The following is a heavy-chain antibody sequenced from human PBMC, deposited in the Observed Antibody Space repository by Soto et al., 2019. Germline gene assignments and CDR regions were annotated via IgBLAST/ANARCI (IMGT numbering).Heavy chain of an antibody. CDR2: ISYDGSNK. CDR3: ARDAHTRDPHFDY. Sequence: GGSLRLSCAASGFTFSSYAMHWVRQAPGKGLEWVAVISYDGSNKYYADSVKGRFTISRDNSKNTLYLQMNSLRAEDTAVYYCARDAHTRDPHFDYWGQGTLVTVSS. V-gene: IGHV3-30-3*01. D-gene: IGHD2-2*01. J-gene: IGHJ4*02. CDR1: GFTFSSYA.